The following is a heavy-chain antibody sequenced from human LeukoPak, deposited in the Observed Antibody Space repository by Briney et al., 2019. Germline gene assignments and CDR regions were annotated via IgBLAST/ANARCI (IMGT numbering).Heavy chain of an antibody. D-gene: IGHD5-12*01. CDR1: GYSFTAFY. V-gene: IGHV1-2*02. Sequence: ASVKVSCKTSGYSFTAFYIHWVRQAPGQGLEWMGWINPNSGDTNYAQKFQGRVTMTRDTSIRTAYMELSRLRSDDTAVYYCARDSGLGYSGYDLAWWGQGTLVTVSS. J-gene: IGHJ4*02. CDR2: INPNSGDT. CDR3: ARDSGLGYSGYDLAW.